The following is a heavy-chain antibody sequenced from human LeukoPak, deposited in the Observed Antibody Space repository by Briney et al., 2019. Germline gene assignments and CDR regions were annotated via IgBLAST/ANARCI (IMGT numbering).Heavy chain of an antibody. J-gene: IGHJ6*03. CDR3: ARERLDYDFWSGYSRRRHYYYYMDV. Sequence: SGTLSLTCAVYGGSFSGYYWSWIRQPPGKGLEWMGEIYHGGSINYNPYPKSRVNISVDTSKNQFSLKLSSVTAADTAVYYCARERLDYDFWSGYSRRRHYYYYMDVWGKGTTVTVSS. CDR2: IYHGGSI. D-gene: IGHD3-3*01. CDR1: GGSFSGYY. V-gene: IGHV4-34*01.